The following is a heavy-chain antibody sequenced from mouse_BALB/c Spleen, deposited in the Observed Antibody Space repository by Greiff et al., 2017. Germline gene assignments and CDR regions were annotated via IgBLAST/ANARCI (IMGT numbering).Heavy chain of an antibody. V-gene: IGHV1-69*02. J-gene: IGHJ4*01. CDR3: ARSKVYAMDY. Sequence: QVQLQQPGAELVKPGASVKLSCKASGYTFTSYWMHWVKQRPGQGLEWIGEIDPSDSYTNYNQKFKGKATLTVDKSSSTAYMQLSSLTSEDSAVYYCARSKVYAMDYWGQGTSVTVSS. CDR2: IDPSDSYT. CDR1: GYTFTSYW.